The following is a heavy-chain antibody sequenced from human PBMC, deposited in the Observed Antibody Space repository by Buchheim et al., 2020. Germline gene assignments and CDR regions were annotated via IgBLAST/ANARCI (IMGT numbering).Heavy chain of an antibody. CDR3: ARHSSCYRYFDY. CDR1: GGSISSSSYY. CDR2: SDYSGSN. V-gene: IGHV4-39*01. D-gene: IGHD3-22*01. Sequence: QLQLQESGPGLVKPSETLSLTCTVAGGSISSSSYYWGGIRQPPGKGLEGIGSSDYSGSNYYNPSLKSRVTICVDTAKNQFSLTLRSVTAADTAVYYCARHSSCYRYFDYSRQGTL. J-gene: IGHJ4*02.